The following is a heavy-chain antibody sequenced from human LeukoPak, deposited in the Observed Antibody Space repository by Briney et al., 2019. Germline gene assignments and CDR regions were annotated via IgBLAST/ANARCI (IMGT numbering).Heavy chain of an antibody. J-gene: IGHJ5*02. CDR3: ARHPVGIVGATSLFPNWFDP. CDR1: GCSISSYY. Sequence: SETLSLTCTASGCSISSYYWSWIRQPPGKGLEWIGIIYSGGSTNYNPSLKSRVTISVDASKNQFSLKLSSVTAADTAVYYCARHPVGIVGATSLFPNWFDPWGQGTLVTVSS. CDR2: IYSGGST. V-gene: IGHV4-59*01. D-gene: IGHD1-26*01.